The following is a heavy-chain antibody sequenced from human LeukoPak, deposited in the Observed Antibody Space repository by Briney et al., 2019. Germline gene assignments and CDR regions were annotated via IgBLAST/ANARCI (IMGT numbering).Heavy chain of an antibody. CDR2: ISSSSYI. Sequence: GGSLRLSCAASGFTFSSYSMSWVRQAPGKGLEWVSSISSSSYIYYADSVKGRFTISRDNAKNSLYLQMNSLRAEDTAVYYCARDRYSSGWSRGDWFDPWGQGTLVTVSS. CDR3: ARDRYSSGWSRGDWFDP. CDR1: GFTFSSYS. V-gene: IGHV3-21*01. J-gene: IGHJ5*02. D-gene: IGHD6-19*01.